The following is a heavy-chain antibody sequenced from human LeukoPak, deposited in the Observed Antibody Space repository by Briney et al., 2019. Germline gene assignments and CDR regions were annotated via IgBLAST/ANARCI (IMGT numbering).Heavy chain of an antibody. V-gene: IGHV3-48*01. CDR3: ASLLPDDAFDI. Sequence: GGSLRLSCAASGFAFSSYSMSWVRQAPGKGLEWVSYISSSSSTIYYADSVKGRFTISRDNAKNSLYLQMNSLRAEDTAVYYCASLLPDDAFDIWGQGTMVTVSS. D-gene: IGHD1-26*01. J-gene: IGHJ3*02. CDR2: ISSSSSTI. CDR1: GFAFSSYS.